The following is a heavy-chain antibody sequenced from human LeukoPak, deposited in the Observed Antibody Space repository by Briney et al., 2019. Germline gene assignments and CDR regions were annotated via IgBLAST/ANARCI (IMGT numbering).Heavy chain of an antibody. CDR3: ARDGHCSSTSCDAFDI. CDR1: GGTFSSYA. V-gene: IGHV1-69*01. CDR2: INPIFGTA. Sequence: APVKVSCKASGGTFSSYAISWVRQAPGQGLEWMGGINPIFGTANYAQKFQGRVTITADESTSTAYMELSSLRSEDTAVYYCARDGHCSSTSCDAFDIWGQGTMVTVSS. J-gene: IGHJ3*02. D-gene: IGHD2-2*01.